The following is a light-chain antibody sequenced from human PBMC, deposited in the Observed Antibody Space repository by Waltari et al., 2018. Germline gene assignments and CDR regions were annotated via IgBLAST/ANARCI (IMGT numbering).Light chain of an antibody. CDR2: GAS. CDR1: QSVSSN. CDR3: QQYNNWPPYT. V-gene: IGKV3-15*01. Sequence: EIVMTQSPATLSVSPGERAPLSCRASQSVSSNLAWYQQKPGQAPRLLIYGASTRATGIPARFSGSGSWTEFTLTISSLQSEDFAVYYCQQYNNWPPYTFGQGTKLEIK. J-gene: IGKJ2*01.